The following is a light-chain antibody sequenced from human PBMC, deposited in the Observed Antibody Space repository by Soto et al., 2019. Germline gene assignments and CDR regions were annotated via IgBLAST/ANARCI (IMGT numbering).Light chain of an antibody. V-gene: IGLV4-69*01. Sequence: QSVLTQSPSASASLGASVTLTCTLSSGHSIYTIAWHQQQPEKGPRFLMKLNSDGSHFKGDGIPDRFSGSSSGAERYLAISSLQSEDEAEYYCQTWGTGSWFGGGTKLTVL. CDR2: LNSDGSH. J-gene: IGLJ3*02. CDR1: SGHSIYT. CDR3: QTWGTGSW.